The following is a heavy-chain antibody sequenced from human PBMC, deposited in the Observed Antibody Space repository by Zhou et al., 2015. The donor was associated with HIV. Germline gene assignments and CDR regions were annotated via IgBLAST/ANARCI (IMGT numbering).Heavy chain of an antibody. Sequence: QVQLVQSGAEEKKPGASVKVSCKASGYTFTSYAMHWVRQAPGQRLEWMGWINAGNGNTKYSQKFQGRVTITRDTSASTAYMELSSLRSEDTAVYYCAREDPGGAAADWGQGPPWSTVSS. V-gene: IGHV1-3*05. J-gene: IGHJ1*01. CDR2: INAGNGNT. CDR3: AREDPGGAAAD. CDR1: GYTFTSYA. D-gene: IGHD6-13*01.